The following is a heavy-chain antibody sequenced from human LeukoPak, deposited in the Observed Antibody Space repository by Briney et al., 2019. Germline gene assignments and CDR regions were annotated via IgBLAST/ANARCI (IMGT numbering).Heavy chain of an antibody. J-gene: IGHJ4*02. CDR2: IYYSGTT. V-gene: IGHV4-31*03. CDR3: ARAGDGYNHDY. Sequence: SQTLSLTCTVSGGSFSSGAYYWSWIRQHPGKGLEWIGYIYYSGTTYYNPSLESRVTISVDTSKNQFSLNLSSVTAADTAVYFCARAGDGYNHDYWGQGTLVTVSS. D-gene: IGHD5-24*01. CDR1: GGSFSSGAYY.